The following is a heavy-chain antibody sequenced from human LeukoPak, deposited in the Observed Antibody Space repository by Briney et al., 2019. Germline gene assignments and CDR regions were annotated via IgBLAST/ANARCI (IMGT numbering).Heavy chain of an antibody. Sequence: ASVKVSCKASGYTFTTYFMHWVRQAPGQGLEWMGIINPSGGSTSYAQKFQGRVTMTRDMSTSTVYMQLSSLRSEDTAVYYCARDYGANIAFDIWGQGTTVTVSS. CDR1: GYTFTTYF. D-gene: IGHD2/OR15-2a*01. J-gene: IGHJ3*02. CDR3: ARDYGANIAFDI. CDR2: INPSGGST. V-gene: IGHV1-46*01.